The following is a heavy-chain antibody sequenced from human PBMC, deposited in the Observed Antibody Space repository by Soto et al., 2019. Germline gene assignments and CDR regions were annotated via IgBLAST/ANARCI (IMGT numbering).Heavy chain of an antibody. J-gene: IGHJ4*02. Sequence: GGSLRLSCAASGFTFSSYAMSWVRQAPGKWLEWVSAISGSGGSTYYADSVKGRFTISRDNSKNTLYLQMNSLRAEDTAVYYCAKVAAAGTTLADFDYWGQGXLVTVSS. D-gene: IGHD6-13*01. V-gene: IGHV3-23*01. CDR2: ISGSGGST. CDR3: AKVAAAGTTLADFDY. CDR1: GFTFSSYA.